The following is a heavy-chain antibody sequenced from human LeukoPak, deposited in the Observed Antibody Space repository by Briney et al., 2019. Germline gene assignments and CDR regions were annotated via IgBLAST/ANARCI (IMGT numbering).Heavy chain of an antibody. V-gene: IGHV1-2*02. CDR2: INPNSGGT. CDR1: GYTFTAYY. J-gene: IGHJ4*02. D-gene: IGHD3-16*01. CDR3: ARNGRGTYDY. Sequence: APVKVSCKASGYTFTAYYFHWVRHAPGQGLEWMGWINPNSGGTKYAQKFQGRVTMTRDTSIDTTYMELSRLSSDDTAVYYCARNGRGTYDYWGQGTLVTVSS.